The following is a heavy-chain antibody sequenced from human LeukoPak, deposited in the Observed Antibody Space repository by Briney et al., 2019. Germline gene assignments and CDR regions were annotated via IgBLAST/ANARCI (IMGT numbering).Heavy chain of an antibody. CDR1: GYTFTSYY. CDR2: INPSGGST. D-gene: IGHD3-10*01. J-gene: IGHJ4*02. CDR3: ARGGSIGPYYFDY. Sequence: GASVKVSCKASGYTFTSYYMHWVRQAPGQRREWLGIINPSGGSTSYAQKFQGRVTMTRDTTTSTVYMELSSLRSEDTAVYYCARGGSIGPYYFDYWGQGTLVTVSS. V-gene: IGHV1-46*01.